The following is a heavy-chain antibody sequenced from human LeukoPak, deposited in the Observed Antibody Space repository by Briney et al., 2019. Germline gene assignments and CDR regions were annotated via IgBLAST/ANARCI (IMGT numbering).Heavy chain of an antibody. V-gene: IGHV4-28*03. CDR3: ARAGPTTAVDAFDI. CDR2: IYYSGST. Sequence: KASDTLSLTCAVSGYSISSSNWWGWIRPPPGKGLEWIGYIYYSGSTYYNPSLESRVTMSLDTSKNQISLNRSSVTAVDTAVYYCARAGPTTAVDAFDIWGLGTKVTVSS. J-gene: IGHJ3*02. D-gene: IGHD1-26*01. CDR1: GYSISSSNW.